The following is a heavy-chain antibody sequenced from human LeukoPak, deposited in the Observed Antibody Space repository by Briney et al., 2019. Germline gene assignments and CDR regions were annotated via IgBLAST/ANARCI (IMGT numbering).Heavy chain of an antibody. CDR3: ARGIAAARDY. Sequence: GGSLRLSCTVSGFTVSTNSMSWVRQAPGKGLEWVSFIYSDNTHYSDSVKGRFTISRDNSKNTLYLQMNSLRAEDTAVYYCARGIAAARDYWGQGTLVTVSP. D-gene: IGHD6-13*01. V-gene: IGHV3-53*01. CDR1: GFTVSTNS. CDR2: IYSDNT. J-gene: IGHJ4*02.